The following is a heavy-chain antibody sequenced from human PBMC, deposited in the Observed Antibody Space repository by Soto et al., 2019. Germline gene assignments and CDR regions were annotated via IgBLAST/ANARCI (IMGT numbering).Heavy chain of an antibody. CDR3: AGGCCGSDPSYFDY. D-gene: IGHD5-12*01. V-gene: IGHV3-48*03. CDR2: IRSSGSYI. J-gene: IGHJ4*02. CDR1: GFMFSNFE. Sequence: GSLELACSASGFMFSNFEMSWVRQAAGKGPEWVSSIRSSGSYIYYADPVKGRFTISRDNVKNSLYLQMNSLRAEDTAIYYCAGGCCGSDPSYFDYWGQGTLVTVSS.